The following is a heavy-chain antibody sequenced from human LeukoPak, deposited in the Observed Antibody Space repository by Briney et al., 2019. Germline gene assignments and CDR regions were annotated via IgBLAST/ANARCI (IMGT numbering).Heavy chain of an antibody. D-gene: IGHD3-22*01. V-gene: IGHV3-23*01. CDR2: ISGTGGTI. CDR1: GFTFSSYA. J-gene: IGHJ4*02. Sequence: PGGSLRLSCGASGFTFSSYAMSWVRQTPGKGLEWVSAISGTGGTIYYADSVKGRFTVSRDNSKNTLYLQMNSLRGEGTAVYYCASGQGLYDISDYFFGHFDYWGQGTLVTVSS. CDR3: ASGQGLYDISDYFFGHFDY.